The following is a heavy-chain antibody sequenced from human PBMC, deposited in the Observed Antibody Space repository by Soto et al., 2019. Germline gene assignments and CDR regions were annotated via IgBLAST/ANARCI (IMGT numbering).Heavy chain of an antibody. V-gene: IGHV3-23*01. CDR3: AKDMWGGYYFRASPNCFDP. CDR2: ISGSGGST. D-gene: IGHD3-3*01. Sequence: GVLRLSCAASGFTFSSYAMSWVRQAPGTGLEWVSAISGSGGSTYYADSVKGRFTISRDNSKNTLYLQMNSLRAEDTAVYYCAKDMWGGYYFRASPNCFDPWGQGTLVTVS. J-gene: IGHJ5*02. CDR1: GFTFSSYA.